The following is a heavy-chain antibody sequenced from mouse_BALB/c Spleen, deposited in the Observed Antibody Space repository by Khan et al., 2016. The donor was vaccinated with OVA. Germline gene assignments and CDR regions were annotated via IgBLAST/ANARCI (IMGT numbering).Heavy chain of an antibody. Sequence: EVQLQQSGTVLARPGASVKMSCKASGYSFTSYWIHWVKQRPGQGLEWIGAIYPGISDTRYNQKFKGKAKLTAVTSASTAYMELSSLTNEDSAVDYCTRSYDSYYFDYWGQGTTLTVSS. CDR3: TRSYDSYYFDY. V-gene: IGHV1-5*01. J-gene: IGHJ2*01. D-gene: IGHD2-4*01. CDR1: GYSFTSYW. CDR2: IYPGISDT.